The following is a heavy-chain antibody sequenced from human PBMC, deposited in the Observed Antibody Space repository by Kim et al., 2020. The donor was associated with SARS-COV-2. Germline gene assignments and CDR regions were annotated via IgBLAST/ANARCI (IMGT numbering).Heavy chain of an antibody. CDR2: SEK. CDR3: ARTRPHMDV. J-gene: IGHJ6*03. V-gene: IGHV3-7*01. Sequence: SEKYYVDSVKGRFTISRDNAKNSLYLQMNSLRAEDTAVYYCARTRPHMDVWGKGTTVTVSS.